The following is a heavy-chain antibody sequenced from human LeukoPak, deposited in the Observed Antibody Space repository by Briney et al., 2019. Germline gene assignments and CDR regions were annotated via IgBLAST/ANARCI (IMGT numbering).Heavy chain of an antibody. Sequence: PSETLSLTGTVSSSPISGYYWSWIRQPPGKGLEWIGYIYHSGSTYYNPSLKSRVTISVDRSKNQFSLKLSSVTAADTAVYYCTGAPGADYWGQGTLVTVSS. CDR1: SSPISGYY. V-gene: IGHV4-59*04. CDR3: TGAPGADY. J-gene: IGHJ4*02. CDR2: IYHSGST.